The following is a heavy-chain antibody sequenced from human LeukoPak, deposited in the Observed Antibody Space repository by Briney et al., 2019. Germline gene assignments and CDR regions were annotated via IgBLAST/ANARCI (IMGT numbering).Heavy chain of an antibody. D-gene: IGHD3-3*01. CDR2: INHSGST. Sequence: SETLSLTCAVYGGSFSGYYWSWIRQPPGKGLEWIGEINHSGSTNYNPSLKSRVTISVDTSKNQFSLKLSSVTAADTAVYYCARVESITIFGVVTRGEYYFDYWGQGTLVTVSS. CDR3: ARVESITIFGVVTRGEYYFDY. CDR1: GGSFSGYY. V-gene: IGHV4-34*01. J-gene: IGHJ4*02.